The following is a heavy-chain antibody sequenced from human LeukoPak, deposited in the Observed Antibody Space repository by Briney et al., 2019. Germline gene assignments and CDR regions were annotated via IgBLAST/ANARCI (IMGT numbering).Heavy chain of an antibody. Sequence: ASVKVSCKASGGTFSSYTISWVRQAPGQGLEWMGRIIPIPGIANYAQKFQGRVTITADKSTSTAYMELSSLRSEDTAVYYCAREVASIAARYFDYWGQGTLVTVSS. D-gene: IGHD6-6*01. CDR2: IIPIPGIA. J-gene: IGHJ4*02. V-gene: IGHV1-69*04. CDR1: GGTFSSYT. CDR3: AREVASIAARYFDY.